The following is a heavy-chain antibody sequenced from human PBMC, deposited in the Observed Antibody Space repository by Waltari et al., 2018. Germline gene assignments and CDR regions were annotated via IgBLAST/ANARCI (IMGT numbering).Heavy chain of an antibody. CDR1: GFTFSTYT. D-gene: IGHD6-19*01. CDR3: ANARYVSGWFVFGH. J-gene: IGHJ4*02. V-gene: IGHV3-23*01. CDR2: MSASGDSS. Sequence: EVQLLESGGGLVQPGGSLRLSCAASGFTFSTYTMSWVRQAPGKGLEVVSSMSASGDSSRYADSVKGRFTISRDNSKNTVFLQMNGRRDEETAVYYGANARYVSGWFVFGHWGLGTQVTVSS.